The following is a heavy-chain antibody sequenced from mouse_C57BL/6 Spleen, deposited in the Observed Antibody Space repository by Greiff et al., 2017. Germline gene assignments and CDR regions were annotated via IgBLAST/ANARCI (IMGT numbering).Heavy chain of an antibody. D-gene: IGHD2-10*01. Sequence: EVQLQESGPGLVKPSQSLSLTCSVTGYSITSGYYWNWIRQFPGNKLEWMGYISYDGSNNYNPSLKNRISITRDTSKNQFFLKLNSVTTEDTATDYCARALPNSYFDYWGQGTTLTVSS. CDR3: ARALPNSYFDY. CDR2: ISYDGSN. V-gene: IGHV3-6*01. CDR1: GYSITSGYY. J-gene: IGHJ2*01.